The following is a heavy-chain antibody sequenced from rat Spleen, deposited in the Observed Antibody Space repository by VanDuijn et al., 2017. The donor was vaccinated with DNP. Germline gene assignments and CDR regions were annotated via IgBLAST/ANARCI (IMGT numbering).Heavy chain of an antibody. V-gene: IGHV5-22*01. CDR1: GFIFSNYY. D-gene: IGHD1-11*01. CDR3: ATHGHYGSPGYFDF. Sequence: EVQLVESGGGLVQPGRSLKLSCAASGFIFSNYYMAWVRQAPKKGLEWVASISYEGSGTYYGDSVKGRFTISRDNAKNSQYLQMDSLRSEDTATYHCATHGHYGSPGYFDFWGPGTMVTVSS. J-gene: IGHJ1*01. CDR2: ISYEGSGT.